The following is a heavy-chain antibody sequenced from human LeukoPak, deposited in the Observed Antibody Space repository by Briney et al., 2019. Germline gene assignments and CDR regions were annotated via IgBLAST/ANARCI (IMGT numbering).Heavy chain of an antibody. V-gene: IGHV3-30*02. D-gene: IGHD1-26*01. CDR3: AKDQLLGGSYTFDY. J-gene: IGHJ4*02. Sequence: PGGSLSLSCAASGFTFSTYGMHWVRQAPGKGLEWVAFIRSDGSTKYFADSVKGRFTISRDNSKNTLYLQMNSLRAEDTAVYYCAKDQLLGGSYTFDYWGQGTLVTVSS. CDR2: IRSDGSTK. CDR1: GFTFSTYG.